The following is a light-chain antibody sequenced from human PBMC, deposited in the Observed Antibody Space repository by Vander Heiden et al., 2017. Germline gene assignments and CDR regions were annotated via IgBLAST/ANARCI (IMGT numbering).Light chain of an antibody. V-gene: IGKV3-11*01. CDR3: QQRSNWPRGT. CDR2: AAS. CDR1: QSVSSY. Sequence: EIVLTQSPATLSLSPGERATLSCRASQSVSSYLAWYQQKPGQAPRLLIYAASNRATGSPARFSGSGSGTDFTLTISSLEPEDFAVYYCQQRSNWPRGTFGQGTKLEIK. J-gene: IGKJ2*01.